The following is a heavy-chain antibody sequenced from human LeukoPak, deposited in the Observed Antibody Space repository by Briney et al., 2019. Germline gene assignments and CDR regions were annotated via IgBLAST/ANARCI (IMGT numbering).Heavy chain of an antibody. CDR3: ARGGNSAYYPFDF. D-gene: IGHD3-22*01. J-gene: IGHJ4*02. CDR1: GVSISSGGYC. Sequence: SQTLSLTCTVSGVSISSGGYCWSWIRQPPGKGLEWIGYIYYRGNTYYNPSLKSRVTMSVDTSKNRFSLKLSSVTAADTAVYFCARGGNSAYYPFDFWGQGTLVTVSS. CDR2: IYYRGNT. V-gene: IGHV4-31*03.